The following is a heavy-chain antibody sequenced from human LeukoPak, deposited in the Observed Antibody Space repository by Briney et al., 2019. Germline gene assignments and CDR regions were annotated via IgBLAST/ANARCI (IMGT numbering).Heavy chain of an antibody. J-gene: IGHJ6*02. CDR3: TSGSGCSSTSCYPGGWDYYYGMDV. CDR2: IRSKAYGGTT. D-gene: IGHD2-2*01. CDR1: GFTFGDYA. V-gene: IGHV3-49*04. Sequence: GGSLRLSCTASGFTFGDYAMSWVRQAPGKGLEWVGFIRSKAYGGTTEYAASVKGRFTISRDDSKSIAYLQMNSLKTEDTAVYYCTSGSGCSSTSCYPGGWDYYYGMDVWGQGTTVTVSS.